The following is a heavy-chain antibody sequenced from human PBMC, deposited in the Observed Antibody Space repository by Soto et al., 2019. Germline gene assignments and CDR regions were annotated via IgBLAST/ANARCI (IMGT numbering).Heavy chain of an antibody. J-gene: IGHJ5*02. Sequence: QLQLQESGPGLVKPSETLSLTCSVSGGSISSSLYFWGWIRQPPGKGLEWIGSIYYSGSTYYNPSLKSRVTVSVDTSTNQFSLTLGSVTAADTALYHCARHPSGFWFDPWGQGTLVTVSS. V-gene: IGHV4-39*01. CDR1: GGSISSSLYF. D-gene: IGHD6-19*01. CDR2: IYYSGST. CDR3: ARHPSGFWFDP.